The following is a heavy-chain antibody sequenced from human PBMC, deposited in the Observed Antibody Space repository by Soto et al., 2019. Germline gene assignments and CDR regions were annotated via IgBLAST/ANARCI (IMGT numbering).Heavy chain of an antibody. Sequence: SETLSLTCTVSGGSISSYYWSWIRQPPGKGLEWIGYIYYSGSTNYNPSLKSRVTISVDTSKNQFSLKLSSVTAADTAVYYCARDPFPDSSGYYYNYWGQGTLVPVSS. CDR2: IYYSGST. CDR1: GGSISSYY. D-gene: IGHD3-22*01. V-gene: IGHV4-59*01. CDR3: ARDPFPDSSGYYYNY. J-gene: IGHJ4*02.